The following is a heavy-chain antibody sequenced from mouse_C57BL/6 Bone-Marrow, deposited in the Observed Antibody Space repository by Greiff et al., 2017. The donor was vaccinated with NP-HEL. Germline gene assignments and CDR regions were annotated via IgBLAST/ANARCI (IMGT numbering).Heavy chain of an antibody. D-gene: IGHD3-3*01. J-gene: IGHJ2*01. CDR1: GFTFSNYW. V-gene: IGHV6-3*01. Sequence: EVKLEESGGGLVQPGGSMKLSCVASGFTFSNYWMNWVRQSPEKGLEWVAQIRLKSDNNATHYAESVKGRFTISRDDSKSSVYLQMNNLRAEDTGIYYCTGRAGTDYFDYWGQGTTLTVSS. CDR3: TGRAGTDYFDY. CDR2: IRLKSDNNAT.